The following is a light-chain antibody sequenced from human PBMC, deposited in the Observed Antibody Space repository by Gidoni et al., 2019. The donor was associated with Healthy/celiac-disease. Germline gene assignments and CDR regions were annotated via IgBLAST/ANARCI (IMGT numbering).Light chain of an antibody. CDR3: QQRSNWLTWT. CDR1: QSVSSY. Sequence: EIVLTQSPATLSLSPGERATLSCRASQSVSSYLAWYQQKPGQAPRLLIYDASNRATGIPARFSGSGSGTDFTITISSREHEDFAVDYCQQRSNWLTWTFGQGTKVEIK. V-gene: IGKV3-11*01. CDR2: DAS. J-gene: IGKJ1*01.